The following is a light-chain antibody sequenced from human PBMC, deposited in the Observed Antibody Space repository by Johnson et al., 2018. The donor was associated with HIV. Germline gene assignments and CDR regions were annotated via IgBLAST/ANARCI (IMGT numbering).Light chain of an antibody. V-gene: IGLV1-51*01. CDR3: GTWDSRLRGGF. Sequence: SVLKQPPSVSAAPGQKVTISCSGSSSNIGNNYVSWYQQVPGTAPKLLIFDNNKRPSGIPDRFSGSKSGTSATLGITGLQTGDEADYYCGTWDSRLRGGFFGTGTKVTVL. CDR1: SSNIGNNY. CDR2: DNN. J-gene: IGLJ1*01.